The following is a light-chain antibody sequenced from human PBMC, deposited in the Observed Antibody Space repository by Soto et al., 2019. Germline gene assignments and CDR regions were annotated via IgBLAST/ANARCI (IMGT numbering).Light chain of an antibody. CDR1: QSVNSN. J-gene: IGKJ4*01. V-gene: IGKV3-15*01. CDR2: GAS. Sequence: EIVMTQSPATLSVSPGERATLSCRASQSVNSNLAWYQQKPGQAPRILIYGASTRATAIPARFSGSGSGTEFTLTISSLQSEDFAVYYCQQYNDCPRTFGGGTKVEIK. CDR3: QQYNDCPRT.